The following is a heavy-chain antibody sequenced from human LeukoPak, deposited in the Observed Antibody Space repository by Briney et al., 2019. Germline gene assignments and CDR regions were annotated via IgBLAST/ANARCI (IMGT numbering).Heavy chain of an antibody. V-gene: IGHV4-34*01. J-gene: IGHJ5*02. CDR2: INHSGST. D-gene: IGHD3-10*01. Sequence: SETLSLTCAVYGGSFSGYYWSWIRQPPGKGLEWIGEINHSGSTNYNPPLKSRVTISVDTPKNQFSLKLSSVTAADTAVYYCARGAYYYGSGLPFDPWGQGTLVTVSS. CDR1: GGSFSGYY. CDR3: ARGAYYYGSGLPFDP.